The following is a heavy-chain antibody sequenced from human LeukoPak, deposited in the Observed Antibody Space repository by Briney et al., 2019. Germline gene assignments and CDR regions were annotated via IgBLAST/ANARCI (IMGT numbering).Heavy chain of an antibody. CDR2: IYPDDSDA. CDR1: GYSFTNYW. Sequence: GESLKISCKGSGYSFTNYWVGWVRQRPGQGMEWMGIIYPDDSDARYSPSFQGQVTISADKSISTAYLQWSSLKASDTAMYYCARHNAFDIWGQGTMVTVSS. CDR3: ARHNAFDI. V-gene: IGHV5-51*01. J-gene: IGHJ3*02.